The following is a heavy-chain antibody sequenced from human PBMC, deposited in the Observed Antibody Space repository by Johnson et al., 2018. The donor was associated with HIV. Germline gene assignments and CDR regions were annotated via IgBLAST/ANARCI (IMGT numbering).Heavy chain of an antibody. D-gene: IGHD2-21*02. V-gene: IGHV3-30*18. CDR2: ISYDGSNK. Sequence: VLLVESGGGLVKREGSLRLSCAPSGFIFSNAWMSWVRQAPGKGLEWVAVISYDGSNKYYADSVKGRFTISRDHSKNTLYLQMNSLRAEDTAVYYCAKPQPPIVVVTATVEGEAFDIWGQGTMVTVSS. CDR1: GFIFSNAW. J-gene: IGHJ3*02. CDR3: AKPQPPIVVVTATVEGEAFDI.